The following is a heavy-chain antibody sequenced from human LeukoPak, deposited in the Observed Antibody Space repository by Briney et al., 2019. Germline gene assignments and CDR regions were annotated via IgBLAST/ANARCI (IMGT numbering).Heavy chain of an antibody. CDR2: IYTSGST. CDR3: ARAPRRYGGNSRYFDY. D-gene: IGHD4-23*01. Sequence: SETLSLTCTVSGGSIRSYYWSWIRQPAGKGLEWIGRIYTSGSTNYNPSLKSRVTMSVDTSKNQFSLKLSSVTAADTAVYYCARAPRRYGGNSRYFDYWGQGTLVTVSS. CDR1: GGSIRSYY. J-gene: IGHJ4*02. V-gene: IGHV4-4*07.